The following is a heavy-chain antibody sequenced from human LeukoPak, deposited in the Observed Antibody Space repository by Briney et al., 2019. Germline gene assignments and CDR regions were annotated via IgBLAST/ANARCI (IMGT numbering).Heavy chain of an antibody. V-gene: IGHV1-2*02. CDR1: GYTFTDYY. CDR3: ARDPLHVVVHYYFDY. D-gene: IGHD3-22*01. J-gene: IGHJ4*02. Sequence: ASVKVSCKAAGYTFTDYYMHWVRQAPGQGLEWMGWINPNSGGTNYAQKFQGRVTMTRDTSISTAYMELSRLRSDDTAVYYCARDPLHVVVHYYFDYWGQGTLVTVSS. CDR2: INPNSGGT.